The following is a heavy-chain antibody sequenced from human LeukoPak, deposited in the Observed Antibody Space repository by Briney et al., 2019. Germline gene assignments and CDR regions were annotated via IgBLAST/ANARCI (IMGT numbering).Heavy chain of an antibody. CDR1: GFTFSIYW. J-gene: IGHJ4*02. CDR2: IKQDGSEK. Sequence: GGSLRLSCAASGFTFSIYWMSWVRQAPGKGLEWVASIKQDGSEKYYVDSLKGRFTISRDNAKNSVYLQMNSLRAEDTAVYYCARHQATVTREADYWGQETLVTVSS. D-gene: IGHD4-17*01. CDR3: ARHQATVTREADY. V-gene: IGHV3-7*01.